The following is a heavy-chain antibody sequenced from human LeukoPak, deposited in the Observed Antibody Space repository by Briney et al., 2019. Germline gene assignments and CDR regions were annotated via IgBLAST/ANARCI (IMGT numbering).Heavy chain of an antibody. Sequence: SETLSLTCTVSGGSISSSNYYWGWIRQPPGKGLEWIGSMYNSGTTYYNPSLRSRVTISVDTSKNQFSLKLSSVTAADTAVYYCARPVEDYWGQGTLVTVSS. CDR2: MYNSGTT. J-gene: IGHJ4*02. CDR1: GGSISSSNYY. V-gene: IGHV4-39*01. CDR3: ARPVEDY.